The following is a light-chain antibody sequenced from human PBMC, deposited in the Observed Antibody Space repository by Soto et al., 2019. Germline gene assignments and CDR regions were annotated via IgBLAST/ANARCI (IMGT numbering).Light chain of an antibody. J-gene: IGKJ5*01. CDR2: DAF. CDR1: QSVGNS. V-gene: IGKV3-20*01. CDR3: QQYSGSPIT. Sequence: EIVLTQSPGTLSLSPGERATLSCRASQSVGNSLAWYQQKPGLAPTLLISDAFIRASGVPDRFTGGGSGTDFTLTIRRLEPEDFALYYCQQYSGSPITFGQGTRLEIK.